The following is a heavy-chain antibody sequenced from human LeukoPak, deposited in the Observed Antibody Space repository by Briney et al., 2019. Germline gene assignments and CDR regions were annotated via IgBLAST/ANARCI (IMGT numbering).Heavy chain of an antibody. J-gene: IGHJ4*02. CDR1: GFTFSTYA. V-gene: IGHV3-23*01. D-gene: IGHD3-22*01. CDR3: ARGPSIRGRYDDSPGYLTTDY. CDR2: ISGSGGST. Sequence: PGGSLRLSCAASGFTFSTYAMNWVRQAPGKGLECVSGISGSGGSTYYTDSVKGRFTISRDKSKNTLNLEMNSLRAEDTAVYYCARGPSIRGRYDDSPGYLTTDYWGQGTLVSVSS.